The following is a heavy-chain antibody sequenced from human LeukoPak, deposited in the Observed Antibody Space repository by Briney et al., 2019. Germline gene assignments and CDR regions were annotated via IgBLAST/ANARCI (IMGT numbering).Heavy chain of an antibody. Sequence: SETLSLTCTVSGGSISSASYYWSWIRQPAGKGLEWIGRIYISGSTNYKSSLKSRVTISVDTSKNQFSLKLSSVTAADTAVYYCASSIFGWFDPWGQGTLVTVSS. CDR1: GGSISSASYY. CDR3: ASSIFGWFDP. CDR2: IYISGST. D-gene: IGHD3-3*02. V-gene: IGHV4-61*02. J-gene: IGHJ5*02.